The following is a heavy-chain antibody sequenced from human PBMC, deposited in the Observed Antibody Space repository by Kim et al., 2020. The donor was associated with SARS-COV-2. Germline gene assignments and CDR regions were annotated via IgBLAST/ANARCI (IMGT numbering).Heavy chain of an antibody. CDR2: ISAYNGDI. CDR1: GYTFTTYG. V-gene: IGHV1-18*01. Sequence: ASVKVSCKASGYTFTTYGISWVRQAPGQGLEWMGWISAYNGDINYAQKVQGRVTMTTDTSTSTAYMELRGLRSDDTAVYYCARVLNRQDYWFHAFDIWGQGTVVTVSS. J-gene: IGHJ3*02. D-gene: IGHD2-15*01. CDR3: ARVLNRQDYWFHAFDI.